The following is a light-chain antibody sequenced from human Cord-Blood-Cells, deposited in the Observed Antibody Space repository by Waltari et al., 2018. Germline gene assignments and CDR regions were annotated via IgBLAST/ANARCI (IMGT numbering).Light chain of an antibody. Sequence: QSALTQPASVSGSPGQSIIISCTGTSSDVGGYNYVSWYQQHRGKATKLTIYEVSNRPSGVSKLFSGSTSGNTASLTISGLQAEDEADYYCSSYTSSSTLNVVFGGGTKLTVL. J-gene: IGLJ2*01. CDR2: EVS. V-gene: IGLV2-14*01. CDR1: SSDVGGYNY. CDR3: SSYTSSSTLNVV.